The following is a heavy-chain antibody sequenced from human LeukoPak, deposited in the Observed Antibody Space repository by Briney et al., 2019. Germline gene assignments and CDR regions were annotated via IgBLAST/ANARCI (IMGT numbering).Heavy chain of an antibody. J-gene: IGHJ6*03. D-gene: IGHD3-16*02. CDR3: ARDEGMITFGGVIITRYYYYYYMDV. V-gene: IGHV1-18*01. Sequence: ASVKVSCKASGYTFTSYGISWVRQAPGQGLEWMGWISAYNGNTNYAQKLQGRVTMTTDTSTSTAYMELRSLRSDDTAVYYCARDEGMITFGGVIITRYYYYYYMDVWGKGTTVTVSS. CDR1: GYTFTSYG. CDR2: ISAYNGNT.